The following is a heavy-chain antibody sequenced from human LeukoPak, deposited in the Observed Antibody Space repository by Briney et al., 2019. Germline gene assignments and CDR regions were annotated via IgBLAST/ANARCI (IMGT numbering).Heavy chain of an antibody. J-gene: IGHJ5*02. V-gene: IGHV6-1*01. CDR2: TYYRSKWYN. CDR1: GDSVSSNSAA. D-gene: IGHD5-24*01. CDR3: ARGGMATIREHWFDP. Sequence: SQTLSLTCAISGDSVSSNSAAWNWIRQSPSRGLEWLGRTYYRSKWYNDYAVSVKSRITINPDTSKNQFSLKLSSVTAADTAVYYCARGGMATIREHWFDPWGQGTLVTVSS.